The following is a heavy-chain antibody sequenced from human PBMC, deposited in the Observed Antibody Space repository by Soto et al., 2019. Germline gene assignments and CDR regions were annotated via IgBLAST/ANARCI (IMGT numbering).Heavy chain of an antibody. CDR1: GFTFSSYA. CDR2: ISGSGGST. D-gene: IGHD3-9*01. CDR3: AKDYDSRGLYFDL. V-gene: IGHV3-23*01. Sequence: EVQLLESGGGLVQPGGSLRLSCAASGFTFSSYAMSWVRQAPGKGLEWVSAISGSGGSTYYADSVKGRFTISRDISKNTLYLQMNSLRAEDTAVYYCAKDYDSRGLYFDLWGRGTLVTVSS. J-gene: IGHJ2*01.